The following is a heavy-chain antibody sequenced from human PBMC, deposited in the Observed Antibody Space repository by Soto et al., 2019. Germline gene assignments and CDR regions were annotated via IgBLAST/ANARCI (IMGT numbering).Heavy chain of an antibody. CDR3: ARDRIAARPRIYYYYGMDV. CDR2: IIPIFGTA. J-gene: IGHJ6*02. Sequence: QVQLVQSGAEVKKPGSSVKVSCKASRGTFSSYAISWVRQAPGQGLEWMGGIIPIFGTANYAQKFQGRVTITADVSTSTAYMELSSLRSEDTAVYYCARDRIAARPRIYYYYGMDVWGQGTTVTVSS. V-gene: IGHV1-69*01. CDR1: RGTFSSYA. D-gene: IGHD6-6*01.